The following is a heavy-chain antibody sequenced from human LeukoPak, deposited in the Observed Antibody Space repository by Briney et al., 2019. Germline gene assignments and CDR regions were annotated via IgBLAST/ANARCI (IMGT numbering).Heavy chain of an antibody. D-gene: IGHD4-23*01. Sequence: GGSLRLSCAASGFTFDDYTMHWVRQPPGKGLEWVSGISWNSGSIGYADSVKGRFTISRDNAKNSLYLQMNSLRAEDTAVYYCARVRWLEEFDYWGQGTLVTVSS. J-gene: IGHJ4*02. CDR2: ISWNSGSI. CDR3: ARVRWLEEFDY. CDR1: GFTFDDYT. V-gene: IGHV3-9*01.